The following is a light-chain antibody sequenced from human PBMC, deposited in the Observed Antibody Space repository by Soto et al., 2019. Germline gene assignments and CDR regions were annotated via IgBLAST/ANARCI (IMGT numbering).Light chain of an antibody. CDR2: EVN. CDR3: SSFSSSSTPYV. CDR1: STDGGGYKY. V-gene: IGLV2-14*01. J-gene: IGLJ1*01. Sequence: QSVLTQPASVSGSPGQSITISCTGTSTDGGGYKYVSWYQQHPGTAPKLMIFEVNGRPSGVSDRFSGSKSGNTASLTISGLQPEDEADYYCSSFSSSSTPYVFGTGTKVT.